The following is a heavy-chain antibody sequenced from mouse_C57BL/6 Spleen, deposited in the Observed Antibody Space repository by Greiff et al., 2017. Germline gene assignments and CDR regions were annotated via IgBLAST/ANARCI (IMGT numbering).Heavy chain of an antibody. CDR3: TREHSLYAMDY. Sequence: LQESGPGLVKPSQSLSLTCPVTGYSITSGYYWNWIPQFPGNKLEWMGYISYDGCNNYNPSLKNRISITRDTTKNQFFLKLNSVTTEDTATYCCTREHSLYAMDYWGQGTSVTVSS. V-gene: IGHV3-6*01. D-gene: IGHD6-2*01. CDR2: ISYDGCN. J-gene: IGHJ4*01. CDR1: GYSITSGYY.